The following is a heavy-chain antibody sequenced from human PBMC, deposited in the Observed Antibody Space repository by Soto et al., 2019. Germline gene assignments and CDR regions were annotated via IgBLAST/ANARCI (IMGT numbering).Heavy chain of an antibody. V-gene: IGHV3-64D*08. D-gene: IGHD2-2*01. CDR3: VKNPCSSTSCYDLNWFDP. Sequence: PGGSVRLSCSASGFTFSSYAMHWVRQAPGKGLEYVSAISSNGGSTYYADSVKGRFTISRDNSKNTLYLQMSSLRAEDTAVYYCVKNPCSSTSCYDLNWFDPWGQGTLVTVSS. J-gene: IGHJ5*02. CDR1: GFTFSSYA. CDR2: ISSNGGST.